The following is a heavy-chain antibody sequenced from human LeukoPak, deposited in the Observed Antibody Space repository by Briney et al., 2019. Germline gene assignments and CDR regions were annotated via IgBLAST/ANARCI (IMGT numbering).Heavy chain of an antibody. CDR2: INPNSGGT. V-gene: IGHV1-2*02. CDR3: ARGLWYYYDSSGYSTRDAFDI. J-gene: IGHJ3*02. Sequence: ASVKVSCKASGYTFTGYYMHWVRQAPGQGLEWMGWINPNSGGTNYAQKFQGRVTMTRDTSISTAYMELSRLRSDDTAVYYCARGLWYYYDSSGYSTRDAFDIWGQGTMVTVSS. D-gene: IGHD3-22*01. CDR1: GYTFTGYY.